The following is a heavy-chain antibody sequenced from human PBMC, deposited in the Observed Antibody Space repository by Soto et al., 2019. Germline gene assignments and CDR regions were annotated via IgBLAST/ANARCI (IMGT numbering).Heavy chain of an antibody. V-gene: IGHV3-11*06. J-gene: IGHJ4*02. CDR3: TRGGRSTSYSWEF. D-gene: IGHD6-13*01. CDR1: GLSFSDYS. CDR2: ISRGGGDT. Sequence: VQLVESGGGLVKPEGSLRLSCAASGLSFSDYSMTWIRQAPGKGPEWVARISRGGGDTEYADTVKGRFTISRDNAKNSLYLQMDSMRAEDTAVYYCTRGGRSTSYSWEFWGQGTLVTVSS.